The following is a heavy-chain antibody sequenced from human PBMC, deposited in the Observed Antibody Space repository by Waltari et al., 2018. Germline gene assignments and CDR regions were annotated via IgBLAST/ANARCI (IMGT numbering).Heavy chain of an antibody. V-gene: IGHV3-73*01. J-gene: IGHJ6*02. CDR3: TRLNAYGMDV. CDR1: GLTFSGSA. Sequence: EVQLVESGGGFVQPGGSLKLSCAASGLTFSGSAMHWVRQASGKGLEWVGRIRNKANNYATAYAASVKGRFTISRDDSKNTAYLQMNSLKTEDTAVYYCTRLNAYGMDVWGQGTTVTVSS. CDR2: IRNKANNYAT. D-gene: IGHD2-8*01.